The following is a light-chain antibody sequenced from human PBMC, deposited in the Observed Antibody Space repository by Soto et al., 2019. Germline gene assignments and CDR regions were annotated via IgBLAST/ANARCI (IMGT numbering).Light chain of an antibody. CDR2: DAS. CDR3: AQRVWPWT. Sequence: EIVLTQSPATLSLSPGERATLSCRASQSVSSQLAWYQHKPGQAPRLLIYDASNRATGIPDRFSGSGSGTDFTLTISSRETEDFAVYYFAQRVWPWTVGQGTKVDIK. CDR1: QSVSSQ. J-gene: IGKJ1*01. V-gene: IGKV3-11*01.